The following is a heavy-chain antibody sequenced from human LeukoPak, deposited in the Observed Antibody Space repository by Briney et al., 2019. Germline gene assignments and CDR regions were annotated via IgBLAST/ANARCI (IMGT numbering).Heavy chain of an antibody. J-gene: IGHJ4*02. CDR3: AGHDGSGYSFFDC. CDR1: GGSISSYY. CDR2: IYYSGYT. V-gene: IGHV4-59*08. D-gene: IGHD3-22*01. Sequence: SETLSLTCAVSGGSISSYYWSRIRQPPGKGLEWIGYIYYSGYTSYNPSLKSRVTISVDTSKNQFSLKLSSVTAADTAVYYCAGHDGSGYSFFDCWGQGTLVTVSS.